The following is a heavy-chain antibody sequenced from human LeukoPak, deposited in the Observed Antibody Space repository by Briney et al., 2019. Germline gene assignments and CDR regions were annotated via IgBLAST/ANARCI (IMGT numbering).Heavy chain of an antibody. V-gene: IGHV3-23*01. CDR3: AIRRDCSSTTCLHYFDY. J-gene: IGHJ4*02. Sequence: PGGSLRLSCAASGFTFSSYAMSWVHQAPGKGLEWVSAISGNGGSTYYADSVKARFTISRDNSKNTLYLQMNSLRAEDTAVYYCAIRRDCSSTTCLHYFDYWGQGTLVTVSS. CDR1: GFTFSSYA. D-gene: IGHD2-2*01. CDR2: ISGNGGST.